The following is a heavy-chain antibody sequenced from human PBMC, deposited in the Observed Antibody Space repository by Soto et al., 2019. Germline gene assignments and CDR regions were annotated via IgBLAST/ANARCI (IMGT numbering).Heavy chain of an antibody. CDR1: GGSISSYY. D-gene: IGHD3-3*01. J-gene: IGHJ4*02. Sequence: SETLSLTCTVSGGSISSYYWSWIRQPPGKGLEWIGYIYYSGSTNYNPSLKSRVTISVDTSKNQFSLKLSSVTAADTAVYYCARASRRGKYYDFWSVPPYYFDYWGQGTLVTVSS. CDR3: ARASRRGKYYDFWSVPPYYFDY. CDR2: IYYSGST. V-gene: IGHV4-59*01.